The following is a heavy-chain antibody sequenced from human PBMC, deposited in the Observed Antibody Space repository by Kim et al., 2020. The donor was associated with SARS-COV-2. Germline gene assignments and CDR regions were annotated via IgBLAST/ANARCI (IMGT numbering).Heavy chain of an antibody. CDR3: AKGQEDYYGSGSYLDY. J-gene: IGHJ4*02. CDR1: GFTFDDYT. D-gene: IGHD3-10*01. Sequence: GGSLRLSCAASGFTFDDYTMHWVRQAPGKGLEWVSLISWDGGSTYYADSVKGRFTISRDNSKNSLYLQMNSLRTEDTALYYCAKGQEDYYGSGSYLDYWGQETLVTVSS. V-gene: IGHV3-43*01. CDR2: ISWDGGST.